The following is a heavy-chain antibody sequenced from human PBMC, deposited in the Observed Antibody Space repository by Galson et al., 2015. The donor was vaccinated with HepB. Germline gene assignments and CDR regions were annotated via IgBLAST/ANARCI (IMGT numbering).Heavy chain of an antibody. D-gene: IGHD6-13*01. J-gene: IGHJ4*02. CDR2: IYYSGST. Sequence: SETLSLTCTVSGGSISSRSYYWGWIRQPPGKGLEWFGSIYYSGSTYYNPSLKSRVTISVDTSKNQFSLKLSSVTAADTAVYYCARHSAAAGLTDYWGQGTLVTVSS. CDR3: ARHSAAAGLTDY. CDR1: GGSISSRSYY. V-gene: IGHV4-39*01.